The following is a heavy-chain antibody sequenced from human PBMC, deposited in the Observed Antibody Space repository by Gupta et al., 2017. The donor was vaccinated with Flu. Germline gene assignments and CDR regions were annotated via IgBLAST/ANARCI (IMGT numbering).Heavy chain of an antibody. CDR1: GGSISSYY. D-gene: IGHD3-10*01. CDR3: ARQKGAWGFGEHYDY. J-gene: IGHJ4*02. CDR2: IYYSGST. Sequence: GPGLVKPSETLSLTCTVSGGSISSYYWSWIRQPPGKGLEWIGYIYYSGSTNYNPSLKSRVTISVDTSKNQFSLKLSSVTAADTAVYYCARQKGAWGFGEHYDYWGQGTLVTVSS. V-gene: IGHV4-59*08.